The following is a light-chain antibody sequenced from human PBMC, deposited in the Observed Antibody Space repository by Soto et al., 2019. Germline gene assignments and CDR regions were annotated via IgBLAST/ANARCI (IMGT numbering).Light chain of an antibody. CDR2: GAS. Sequence: EIVLTQSPGTLSLSPGERATLSCRASQSVDSSYLAWYQQKPGQAPRLLIYGASRRATGIPDRFSGSGSGTDFTLTVSRLDPEDFALYYCQQYGSSPPITFGQGTRLEIK. V-gene: IGKV3-20*01. CDR3: QQYGSSPPIT. CDR1: QSVDSSY. J-gene: IGKJ5*01.